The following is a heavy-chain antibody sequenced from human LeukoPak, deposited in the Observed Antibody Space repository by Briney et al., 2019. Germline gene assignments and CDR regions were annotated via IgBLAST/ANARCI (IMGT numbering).Heavy chain of an antibody. CDR1: GGSFSGYY. D-gene: IGHD3-10*02. J-gene: IGHJ3*02. CDR2: INHSGST. V-gene: IGHV4-34*01. Sequence: KPSETLSLTCAVYGGSFSGYYWSWIRQPPGKGLEWIGEINHSGSTNYNPSLKSRVTISVDTSKNQFSLKLSSVTAADTAVYHCARLFPLGAFDIWGQGTMVTVSS. CDR3: ARLFPLGAFDI.